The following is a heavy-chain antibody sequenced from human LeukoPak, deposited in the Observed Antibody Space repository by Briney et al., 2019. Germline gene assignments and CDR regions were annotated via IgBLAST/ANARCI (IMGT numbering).Heavy chain of an antibody. CDR2: IYYSGST. J-gene: IGHJ6*03. CDR3: ARGAAVGKRAPYYYYYYMDV. Sequence: SETLSLTCTVSGGSISSYYWSWLRQPPGKGLEWVGYIYYSGSTNYNPSLKSRVTISVDTSKNQFSLKLSSVTAADTAVYYCARGAAVGKRAPYYYYYYMDVWGKGTTVTVSS. D-gene: IGHD6-19*01. V-gene: IGHV4-59*01. CDR1: GGSISSYY.